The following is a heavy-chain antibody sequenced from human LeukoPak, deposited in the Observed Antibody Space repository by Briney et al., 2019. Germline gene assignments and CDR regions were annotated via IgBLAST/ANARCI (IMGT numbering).Heavy chain of an antibody. CDR3: ARPRYTSSWYVAWFDP. CDR1: GHRFTSYW. D-gene: IGHD6-13*01. J-gene: IGHJ5*02. Sequence: GESLKISCKVSGHRFTSYWIGWVRQMPGKGLEWMGIIYPGDSDTRYSPSFQGQVTISADKSISTAYLQWNSLKASDTAIYYCARPRYTSSWYVAWFDPWGQGTLVTVSS. CDR2: IYPGDSDT. V-gene: IGHV5-51*01.